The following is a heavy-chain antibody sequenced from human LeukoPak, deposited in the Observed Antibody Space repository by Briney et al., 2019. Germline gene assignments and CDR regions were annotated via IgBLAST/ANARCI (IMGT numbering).Heavy chain of an antibody. CDR3: ARDCSSTSCYGGFDY. J-gene: IGHJ4*02. Sequence: SETLSLTCTISGGSISSYYWSWIRQPPGKGLEWIGYIYYSGSTNYNPSLKSRVTISVDTSKNQFSLKLSSVTAADTAVYYCARDCSSTSCYGGFDYWGQGTLVTVSS. CDR1: GGSISSYY. V-gene: IGHV4-59*01. D-gene: IGHD2-2*01. CDR2: IYYSGST.